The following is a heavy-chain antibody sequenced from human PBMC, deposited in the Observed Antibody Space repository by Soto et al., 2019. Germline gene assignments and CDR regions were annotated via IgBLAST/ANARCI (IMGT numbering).Heavy chain of an antibody. CDR3: ARHQGDSGYGNYYYYGMDV. J-gene: IGHJ6*02. V-gene: IGHV5-51*01. Sequence: GESLKISCKGSGYSFTSYWIGWVRQMPGKGLEWMGIIYPGDSDTRYSPSFQGQVTISADKSISTAYLQWSSLKASDTAMYYCARHQGDSGYGNYYYYGMDVWGQGTTVTVSS. CDR2: IYPGDSDT. D-gene: IGHD5-12*01. CDR1: GYSFTSYW.